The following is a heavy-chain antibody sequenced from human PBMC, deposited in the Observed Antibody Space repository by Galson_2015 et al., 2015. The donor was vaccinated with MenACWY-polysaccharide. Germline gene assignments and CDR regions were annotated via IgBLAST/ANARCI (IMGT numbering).Heavy chain of an antibody. CDR2: VSGSSLYI. Sequence: SLRLSCAASGFSFTTYAMTWVRQAPGKGLEWVSGVSGSSLYITYADSVKGRFTISRDNSRNTVYLQMTSLRDEDTAVYYCGKTLGYSDGGRFFFDDWGQGTLVTVSS. J-gene: IGHJ4*02. CDR3: GKTLGYSDGGRFFFDD. D-gene: IGHD4-17*01. CDR1: GFSFTTYA. V-gene: IGHV3-23*01.